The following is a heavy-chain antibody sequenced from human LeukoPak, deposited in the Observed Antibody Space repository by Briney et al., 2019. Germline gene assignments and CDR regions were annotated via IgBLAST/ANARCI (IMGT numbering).Heavy chain of an antibody. D-gene: IGHD2-2*01. V-gene: IGHV3-23*01. CDR2: ISGSGGST. J-gene: IGHJ3*02. CDR3: ARECSSTSCPNDAFDI. CDR1: GFTFSSCA. Sequence: PGGSLRLSCAASGFTFSSCAMSWVRQAPGKGLEWVSAISGSGGSTYYADSVKGRFTISRDNAKNSLYLQMNSLRAEDTAVYSCARECSSTSCPNDAFDIWGQGTMVTVSS.